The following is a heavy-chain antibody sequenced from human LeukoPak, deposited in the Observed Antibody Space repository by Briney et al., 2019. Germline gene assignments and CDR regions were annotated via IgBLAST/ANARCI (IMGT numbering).Heavy chain of an antibody. Sequence: GGSLRLSCAASGFTFSSYSMNWVRQAPGKGLGWVSYISTTSSTIDYADSVKGRFTISRDNAKNSLYLQMNSLRDEDTAVYFCASSLRVTFGGVVVVPSRLDYWGQGTLVTVS. D-gene: IGHD3-16*02. CDR2: ISTTSSTI. J-gene: IGHJ4*02. V-gene: IGHV3-48*02. CDR3: ASSLRVTFGGVVVVPSRLDY. CDR1: GFTFSSYS.